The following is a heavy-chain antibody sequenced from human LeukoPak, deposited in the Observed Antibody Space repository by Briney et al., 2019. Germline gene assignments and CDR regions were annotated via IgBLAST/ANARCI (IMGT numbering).Heavy chain of an antibody. CDR1: GFTFSSYG. Sequence: PGGSLRLSCAASGFTFSSYGMHWVRQAPGKGLEWVAVIWYDGSNKYYADSVKGRFTISRDNSKNTLYLQMNSLRAEDTAVYYCARDIPLSYCSGGSCYGDYYYYGMDVWGQGTTVTVSS. D-gene: IGHD2-15*01. J-gene: IGHJ6*02. V-gene: IGHV3-33*01. CDR2: IWYDGSNK. CDR3: ARDIPLSYCSGGSCYGDYYYYGMDV.